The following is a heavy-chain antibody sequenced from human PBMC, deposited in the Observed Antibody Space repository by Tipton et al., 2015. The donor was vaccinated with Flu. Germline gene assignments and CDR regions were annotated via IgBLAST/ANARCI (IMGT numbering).Heavy chain of an antibody. CDR2: MNPHNDNA. Sequence: QLVQSGAEVKKPGASVKVSCKASGNTLSNYDINWVRQAPGQGLEWMGWMNPHNDNAGYAHKFQGRVIMTRDTSISTVYMELSNLKSDDTAVYYCARTHPSLHLGVAGALGAFDLWGQGTLVSVSS. V-gene: IGHV1-8*01. CDR3: ARTHPSLHLGVAGALGAFDL. J-gene: IGHJ3*01. CDR1: GNTLSNYD. D-gene: IGHD2-15*01.